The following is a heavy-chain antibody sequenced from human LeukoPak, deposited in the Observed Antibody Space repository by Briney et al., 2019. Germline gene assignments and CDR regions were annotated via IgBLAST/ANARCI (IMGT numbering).Heavy chain of an antibody. CDR2: IKRDGSEA. CDR3: ARVKDTNDDITFQH. D-gene: IGHD3-9*01. V-gene: IGHV3-7*01. J-gene: IGHJ1*01. Sequence: GGSLRLSCEASGFTFSSHWMNWVRQAPGKGLEWVASIKRDGSEAAYVDSVKGRFTISRDNSKNSLDMQMNSLRVEDTAVYYCARVKDTNDDITFQHWGQGTLVTVS. CDR1: GFTFSSHW.